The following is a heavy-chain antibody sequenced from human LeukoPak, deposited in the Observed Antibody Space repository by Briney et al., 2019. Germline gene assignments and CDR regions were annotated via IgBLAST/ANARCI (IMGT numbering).Heavy chain of an antibody. CDR3: ARGPVGGTTYNDGDAFDI. V-gene: IGHV4-38-2*02. CDR2: MYHSGST. CDR1: GYSISSGHY. J-gene: IGHJ3*02. D-gene: IGHD1-7*01. Sequence: SETLSLTCTVSGYSISSGHYWGWIRQPPGKGLEWIGSMYHSGSTYYNPPLKSRVTISVDTSKNQFSLKLSSVTAADTAVYYCARGPVGGTTYNDGDAFDIWGQGTMVTVSS.